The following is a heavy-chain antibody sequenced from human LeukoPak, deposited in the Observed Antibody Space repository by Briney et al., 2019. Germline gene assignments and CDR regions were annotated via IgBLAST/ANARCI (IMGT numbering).Heavy chain of an antibody. Sequence: GRSLRLSCAASGFTFSSYGMHWVRQAPGKGLERVAVIWYDGSNKYYADSVKGRFTISRDNSKNTLYLQMNSLRAEDTAVYYCAREIYTSGFFDYWGQGTLVTVSS. V-gene: IGHV3-33*01. J-gene: IGHJ4*02. D-gene: IGHD3-9*01. CDR2: IWYDGSNK. CDR3: AREIYTSGFFDY. CDR1: GFTFSSYG.